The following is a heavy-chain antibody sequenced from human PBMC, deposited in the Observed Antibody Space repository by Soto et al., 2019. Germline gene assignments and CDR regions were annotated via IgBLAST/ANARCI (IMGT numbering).Heavy chain of an antibody. D-gene: IGHD2-21*01. J-gene: IGHJ4*01. CDR3: TKAECTGDDCYVPDY. Sequence: EVQVLESGGGLVQPGGSLSLSCAASGFTFSSYTMAWVRQAPGKGLERVSSISGSGGSPYYADSVQGRFTISRDNYKNTRSLQMTSLRAEDTATHHCTKAECTGDDCYVPDYSGDGALVIVSS. CDR1: GFTFSSYT. V-gene: IGHV3-23*01. CDR2: ISGSGGSP.